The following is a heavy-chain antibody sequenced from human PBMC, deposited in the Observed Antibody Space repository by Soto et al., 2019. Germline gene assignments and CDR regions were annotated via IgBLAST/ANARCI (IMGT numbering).Heavy chain of an antibody. CDR3: AREVAALVTLFYYYGMDV. CDR2: IYYSGST. V-gene: IGHV4-39*02. J-gene: IGHJ6*02. Sequence: SETLSLTCTVSGGSISSSSYYWGWIRQPPGKGLEWIGSIYYSGSTYYNPSLKSRVTISVDTSKNQFSLKLSSVTAADTAVYYCAREVAALVTLFYYYGMDVWGQGTTVTVSS. D-gene: IGHD6-6*01. CDR1: GGSISSSSYY.